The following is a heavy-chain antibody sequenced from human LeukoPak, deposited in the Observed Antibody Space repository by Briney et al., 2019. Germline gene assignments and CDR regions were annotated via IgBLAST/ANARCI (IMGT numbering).Heavy chain of an antibody. CDR1: GYSFNSYW. Sequence: LKISCKGSGYSFNSYWIGWARQMPGKDLEWMGVIHPGDSDTRYSPSFQGQVTISADKSISTAHLQWSGLKASDTAMYYCARHLTIITVPRYAFDIWGQGTMVIVSS. D-gene: IGHD3-9*01. CDR3: ARHLTIITVPRYAFDI. CDR2: IHPGDSDT. V-gene: IGHV5-51*01. J-gene: IGHJ3*02.